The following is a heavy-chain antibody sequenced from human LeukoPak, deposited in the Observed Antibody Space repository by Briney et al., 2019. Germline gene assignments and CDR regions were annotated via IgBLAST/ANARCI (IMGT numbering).Heavy chain of an antibody. CDR3: AKAGAVVVVAAKYFDY. CDR1: GFTFRSYA. V-gene: IGHV3-23*01. J-gene: IGHJ4*02. D-gene: IGHD2-15*01. CDR2: ISGSGSST. Sequence: GGSLRLSCGASGFTFRSYAMSWVRQAPGKGLEWVSVISGSGSSTYYADSVKGRFTISRDNSKNTLYLQMNSLRAEDTAVYYCAKAGAVVVVAAKYFDYWGQGTLVTVSS.